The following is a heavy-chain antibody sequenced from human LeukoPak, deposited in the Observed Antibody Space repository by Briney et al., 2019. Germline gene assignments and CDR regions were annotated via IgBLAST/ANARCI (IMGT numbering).Heavy chain of an antibody. D-gene: IGHD5-12*01. Sequence: SETLSRTCTVSSGSISSGSSYWSWIRQPAGKGQEWIGRISTSGSTNYNPSLKSRVSISVDTSKIHFSLRLSSVTAADTAVYYSARAVDSYGGFDYWGQGTLVTVSS. J-gene: IGHJ4*02. CDR3: ARAVDSYGGFDY. CDR2: ISTSGST. CDR1: SGSISSGSSY. V-gene: IGHV4-61*02.